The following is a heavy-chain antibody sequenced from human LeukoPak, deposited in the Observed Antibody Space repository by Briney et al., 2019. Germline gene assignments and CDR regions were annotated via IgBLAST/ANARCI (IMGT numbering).Heavy chain of an antibody. V-gene: IGHV3-23*01. Sequence: GGSLRLSCAASGFIFSSYVMSWVRQAPGKGLEWVSGISGSGGSTYYADSVKGRSTISRDNSKNTVYLQMNSLRAEDTAVYYCAKVSPSSGWLGDYWGQGTLVTVSS. CDR3: AKVSPSSGWLGDY. CDR1: GFIFSSYV. CDR2: ISGSGGST. J-gene: IGHJ4*02. D-gene: IGHD6-19*01.